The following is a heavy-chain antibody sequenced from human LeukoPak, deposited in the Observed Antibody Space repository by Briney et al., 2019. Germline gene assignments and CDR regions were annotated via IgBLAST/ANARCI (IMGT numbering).Heavy chain of an antibody. CDR2: ISNTGRAT. V-gene: IGHV3-23*01. J-gene: IGHJ5*02. Sequence: GGSLRLSCVASGFTFSSYSMHWVRQAPGEGLEWLSGISNTGRATDYADSIKGRFTISRDNSKNTVFLQMNSLRAEDTAESFCAHQVPPNDEFFDHWGQATLVTVS. CDR1: GFTFSSYS. CDR3: AHQVPPNDEFFDH.